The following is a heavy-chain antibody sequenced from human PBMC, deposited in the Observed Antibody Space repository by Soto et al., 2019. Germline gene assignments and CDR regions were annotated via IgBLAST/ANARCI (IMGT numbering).Heavy chain of an antibody. CDR2: IRYDGSNI. D-gene: IGHD1-26*01. Sequence: QVQLVESGGGVVQPGRSLRLSCAASGFTFSGYGMHWLRQAPGKGLEWVAIIRYDGSNIYYADSVKGRFTISRDNSKDTLFLQMNSLRAEDTGVYYCARDGVGATTYFGYFDYWGQGTLVTVSS. CDR1: GFTFSGYG. J-gene: IGHJ4*02. V-gene: IGHV3-33*01. CDR3: ARDGVGATTYFGYFDY.